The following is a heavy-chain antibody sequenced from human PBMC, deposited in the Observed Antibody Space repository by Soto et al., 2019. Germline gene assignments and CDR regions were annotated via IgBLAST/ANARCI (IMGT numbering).Heavy chain of an antibody. CDR2: INHSGST. Sequence: SETLSLTCAVYGGSFSGYYWSWIRQPPGKGLEWIGEINHSGSTNYNPSLKSRVTISVDTSKNQFSLKLSSVTAADTAVYYCARGLTAARVGGASAGYYYYYGMDAWGQGTTVTASS. V-gene: IGHV4-34*01. J-gene: IGHJ6*02. CDR1: GGSFSGYY. CDR3: ARGLTAARVGGASAGYYYYYGMDA. D-gene: IGHD6-13*01.